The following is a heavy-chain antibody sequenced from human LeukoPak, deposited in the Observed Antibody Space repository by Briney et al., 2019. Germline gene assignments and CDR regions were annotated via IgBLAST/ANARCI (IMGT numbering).Heavy chain of an antibody. CDR1: GGSFSGYY. V-gene: IGHV4-34*01. D-gene: IGHD3-22*01. CDR2: INHSGST. J-gene: IGHJ4*02. CDR3: ASSWFREPLREVVKARADY. Sequence: SETLSLTCAVYGGSFSGYYWSWIRQPPGKGLEWIGEINHSGSTNYNPSLKSRVTISVDTSKNQFSLKLSSVTAADTAVYYCASSWFREPLREVVKARADYWGQGTLVTVSS.